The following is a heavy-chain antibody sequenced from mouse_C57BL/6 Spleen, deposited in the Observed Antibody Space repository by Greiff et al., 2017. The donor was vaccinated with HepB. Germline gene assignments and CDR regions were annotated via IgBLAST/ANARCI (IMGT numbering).Heavy chain of an antibody. D-gene: IGHD3-3*01. J-gene: IGHJ3*01. CDR2: IHPNSGST. V-gene: IGHV1-64*01. CDR3: ARLGAY. Sequence: VQLQQPGAELVKPGASVKLSCKASGYTFTSYWMHWVKQRPGQGLEWIGMIHPNSGSTNYNEKFKSKATLTVDKSSSTAYMQLRSLTSEDSAVYYCARLGAYWGQGTLVTVSA. CDR1: GYTFTSYW.